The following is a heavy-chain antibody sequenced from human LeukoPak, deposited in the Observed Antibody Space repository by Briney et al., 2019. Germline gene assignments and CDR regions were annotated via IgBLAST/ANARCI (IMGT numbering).Heavy chain of an antibody. CDR2: ISGSGVTT. CDR3: TKALYCGGDCYSRDDY. V-gene: IGHV3-23*01. Sequence: GGSLRLSCAASGFTFSSCAMHWIRQAPGKGLEWVSGISGSGVTTYHADSVKGRFTISRDDSKNTLYLQMNSLRAEDTAVYYCTKALYCGGDCYSRDDYWGQGTLVTVSS. J-gene: IGHJ4*02. D-gene: IGHD2-21*02. CDR1: GFTFSSCA.